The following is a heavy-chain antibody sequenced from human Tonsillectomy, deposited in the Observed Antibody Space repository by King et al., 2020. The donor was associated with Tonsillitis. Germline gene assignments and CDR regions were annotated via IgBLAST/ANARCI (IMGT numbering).Heavy chain of an antibody. CDR1: GFTFSDYS. J-gene: IGHJ4*01. V-gene: IGHV3-23*04. Sequence: DVQLVESGGGLIQPGGSLRLSCAASGFTFSDYSMSWVRQAPGKGLEWVSSITYSGSGTYYADSVKGRFTISRDNSKNTLYLQLNSLRAEDTALYYCAKRRPSRTFDDWGQGTLVTVSS. CDR2: ITYSGSGT. CDR3: AKRRPSRTFDD. D-gene: IGHD1-14*01.